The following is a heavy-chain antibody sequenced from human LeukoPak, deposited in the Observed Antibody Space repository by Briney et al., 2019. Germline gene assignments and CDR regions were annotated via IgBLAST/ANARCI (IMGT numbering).Heavy chain of an antibody. CDR1: GYTFTSYG. J-gene: IGHJ3*02. CDR3: ASGGYYDSSGQDAFDI. CDR2: ISAYNGNT. V-gene: IGHV1-18*01. D-gene: IGHD3-22*01. Sequence: GASVKVSCKASGYTFTSYGISWVRQAPGQGLEWMGWISAYNGNTNYAQKLQGRVTMTTDTSTSTAYMELRSLRSDDTAVYYCASGGYYDSSGQDAFDIWGQGTMVTVSS.